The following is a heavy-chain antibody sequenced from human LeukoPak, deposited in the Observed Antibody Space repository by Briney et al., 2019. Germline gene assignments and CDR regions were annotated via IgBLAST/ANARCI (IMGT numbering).Heavy chain of an antibody. D-gene: IGHD2-2*01. Sequence: GGSLRLSCAASGFTFSSYSMNWVRQAPGKGLEWVSSISSSSSYIYYADSVKGRFTISRDNAKNSPYLQMNSLRAEDTAVYYCARTPYCSSTSCPYGMDVWGQGTTVTVSS. CDR2: ISSSSSYI. V-gene: IGHV3-21*01. CDR3: ARTPYCSSTSCPYGMDV. J-gene: IGHJ6*02. CDR1: GFTFSSYS.